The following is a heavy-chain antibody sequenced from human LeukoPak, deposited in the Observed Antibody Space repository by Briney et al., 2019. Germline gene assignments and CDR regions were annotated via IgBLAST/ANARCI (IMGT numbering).Heavy chain of an antibody. D-gene: IGHD1-1*01. J-gene: IGHJ4*02. CDR2: IRDDGGEK. CDR1: GFTFRTYW. CDR3: ARHGRHWSYYFDY. Sequence: PGGSLRPSCAASGFTFRTYWMSWVRQAPGKGLEWVANIRDDGGEKHYVDSVEGRFTISRDNAKNSLFLQMNTLRAEDTAIYFCARHGRHWSYYFDYWGQGSLVTVSS. V-gene: IGHV3-7*03.